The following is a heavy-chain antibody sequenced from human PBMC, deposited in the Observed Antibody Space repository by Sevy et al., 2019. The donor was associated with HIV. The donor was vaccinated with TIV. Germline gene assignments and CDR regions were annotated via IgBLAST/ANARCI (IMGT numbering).Heavy chain of an antibody. J-gene: IGHJ4*02. D-gene: IGHD3-10*01. CDR2: ISAYNGNT. V-gene: IGHV1-18*01. CDR1: GYSFTSRG. Sequence: ASVKVSCKASGYSFTSRGIDWVRQAPGQGLEWVGWISAYNGNTKYGQRLQDRVTMTTDTSASTAYMELRSLRSDDTAVYYCARAGALWFGESDYWGQGTLVTVSS. CDR3: ARAGALWFGESDY.